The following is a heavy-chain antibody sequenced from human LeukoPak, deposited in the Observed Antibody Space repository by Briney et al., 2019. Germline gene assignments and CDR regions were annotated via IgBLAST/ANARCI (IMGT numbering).Heavy chain of an antibody. V-gene: IGHV3-7*01. CDR1: EFTFSTNL. CDR2: IRQDGSEK. CDR3: AGERPSSSWYDF. D-gene: IGHD6-13*01. J-gene: IGHJ5*01. Sequence: GGSLRLSCAASEFTFSTNLMTWVRQAPGKGLEWVANIRQDGSEKYYADSVRGRFTISRDNGKKSLYLQMNSLRVEDTAVYYCAGERPSSSWYDFWGQGTLVTVSS.